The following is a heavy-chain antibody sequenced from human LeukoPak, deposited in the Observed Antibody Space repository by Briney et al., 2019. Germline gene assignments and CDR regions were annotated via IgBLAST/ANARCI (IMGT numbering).Heavy chain of an antibody. CDR2: IYSRGSI. J-gene: IGHJ4*01. D-gene: IGHD6-13*01. CDR3: ASDKGYSNNYFDY. CDR1: GDSISSVKL. Sequence: SETLSLTCVVSGDSISSVKLWSWVRQPPGEGLEWIGEIYSRGSINYNPSLKSRVSISMDKSRNQFSLELTSVTAADTAVYFCASDKGYSNNYFDYWGQGTLVTVSS. V-gene: IGHV4-4*02.